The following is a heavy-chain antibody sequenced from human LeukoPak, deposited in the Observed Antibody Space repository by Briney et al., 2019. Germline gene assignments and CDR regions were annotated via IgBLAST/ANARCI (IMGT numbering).Heavy chain of an antibody. CDR1: GFTFSSYS. J-gene: IGHJ3*02. CDR2: ISSSSSYI. D-gene: IGHD3-3*02. CDR3: ARDKSSIGAFDI. Sequence: GGSLRLSCAASGFTFSSYSMNWVRQAPGKGLEWVSSISSSSSYIYYADSVKGRFTISRDNAKNSLYLQMNSLRAEDTAVYYCARDKSSIGAFDIWGQGTVVTVSS. V-gene: IGHV3-21*01.